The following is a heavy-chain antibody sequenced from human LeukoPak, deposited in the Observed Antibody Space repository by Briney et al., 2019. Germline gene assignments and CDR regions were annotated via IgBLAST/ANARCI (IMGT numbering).Heavy chain of an antibody. D-gene: IGHD4-17*01. CDR1: GGSFSGYY. V-gene: IGHV4-34*01. J-gene: IGHJ4*02. CDR2: INHSGST. CDR3: ARSPLYGDYSIDY. Sequence: PSETLSLTCAVYGGSFSGYYWSWIRQPLGKGLEWIGEINHSGSTNYNPSLKSRVTISVDTSKNQFSLKLSSVTAADTAVYYCARSPLYGDYSIDYWGQGTLVTVSS.